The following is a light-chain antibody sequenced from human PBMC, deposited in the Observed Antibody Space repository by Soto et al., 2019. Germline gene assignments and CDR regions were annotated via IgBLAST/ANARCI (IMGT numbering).Light chain of an antibody. J-gene: IGKJ4*01. V-gene: IGKV3-11*01. CDR3: QQRNNWLT. CDR2: AAS. Sequence: DIVLTQSPATLSLSPGERATLSCRASQSVGTSLAWFQHKPGQAPRLLLYAASNRAAGIPVRFSGSGSGTDFPLTISSLQPEDFAVYYCQQRNNWLTFGGGTKVEIK. CDR1: QSVGTS.